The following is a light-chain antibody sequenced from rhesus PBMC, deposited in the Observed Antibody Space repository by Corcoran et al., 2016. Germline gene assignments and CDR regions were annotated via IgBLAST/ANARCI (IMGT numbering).Light chain of an antibody. J-gene: IGKJ1*01. Sequence: ETVVTQSPATLSLSPGERATLSCRASQSVGSYLAWYQQKPGRAPRLLDDGASSRATGIPDRFSGSGAGTDFTLTISSLEPEDVGVYYCQQSSNLWTFGQGTKVEIK. CDR3: QQSSNLWT. CDR1: QSVGSY. V-gene: IGKV3-24*04. CDR2: GAS.